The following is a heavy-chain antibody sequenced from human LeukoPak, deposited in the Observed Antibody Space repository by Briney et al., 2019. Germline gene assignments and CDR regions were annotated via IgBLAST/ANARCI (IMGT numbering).Heavy chain of an antibody. CDR2: ISYDGTND. Sequence: GKSLRLSCAASGFTFSTHTMHWVRQAPGKGLGWVAFISYDGTNDYYADSVKGRFTISRDNSKSTLYLQMNSLRAEDTAVYYCRGISATGFDFWGQGTLVTVSS. CDR3: RGISATGFDF. CDR1: GFTFSTHT. D-gene: IGHD6-13*01. V-gene: IGHV3-30*04. J-gene: IGHJ4*02.